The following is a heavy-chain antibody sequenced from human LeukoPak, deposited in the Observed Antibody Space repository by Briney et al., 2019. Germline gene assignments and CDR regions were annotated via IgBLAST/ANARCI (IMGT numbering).Heavy chain of an antibody. J-gene: IGHJ4*02. CDR3: ARDDGGNPLGPFDY. CDR2: IYYSGST. Sequence: NPSETLSLTCTVSGGSISSYYWSWIRQPPGKGLEWIGYIYYSGSTNYNPSLKSRVTISVDTSKNQFSLKLSSVTAADTAVYYCARDDGGNPLGPFDYWGQGTLVTVSS. CDR1: GGSISSYY. V-gene: IGHV4-59*01. D-gene: IGHD4-23*01.